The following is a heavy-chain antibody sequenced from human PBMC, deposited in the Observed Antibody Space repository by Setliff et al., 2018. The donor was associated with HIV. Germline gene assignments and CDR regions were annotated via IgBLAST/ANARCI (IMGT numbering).Heavy chain of an antibody. V-gene: IGHV3-43D*03. Sequence: GGSLRLSCGASGFTFDDYAMHWIRQVPGKGLEWVSLISWDGLTYYADSVKGRFIVSRDNSQNSLFLQMNSLRLEDTALYYCATGEWPSAEYFQHWGQGTLVT. CDR2: ISWDGLT. CDR1: GFTFDDYA. D-gene: IGHD3-3*01. CDR3: ATGEWPSAEYFQH. J-gene: IGHJ1*01.